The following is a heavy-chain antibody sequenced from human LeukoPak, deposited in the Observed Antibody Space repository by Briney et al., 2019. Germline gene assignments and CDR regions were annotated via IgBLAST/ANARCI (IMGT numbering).Heavy chain of an antibody. Sequence: PSETLSLTCGVSGASFSGYYWSWIRQPPGKGLEWIGEINHSGGTNCNPSLKSRVTISVDTSKKQFSLNLRSVTAEDTAVYYCATDRYYGSGGYYKFDHWGQGTLVTVSS. CDR1: GASFSGYY. D-gene: IGHD3-10*01. CDR2: INHSGGT. J-gene: IGHJ4*02. CDR3: ATDRYYGSGGYYKFDH. V-gene: IGHV4-34*01.